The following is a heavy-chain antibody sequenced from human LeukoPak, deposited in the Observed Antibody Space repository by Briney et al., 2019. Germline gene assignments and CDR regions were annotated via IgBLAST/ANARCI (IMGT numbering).Heavy chain of an antibody. CDR1: GGSMSSYY. Sequence: SETLSLTCTVSGGSMSSYYWSFIRQSAGTGLEWLGRIHTSGPTWYNPSLKSRVTLSVDASKNQFSLGLTSVTAADTAVYYCARGDYCAGGGRNWFDPWGKGTLVTVSS. J-gene: IGHJ5*02. V-gene: IGHV4-4*07. D-gene: IGHD3-16*01. CDR2: IHTSGPT. CDR3: ARGDYCAGGGRNWFDP.